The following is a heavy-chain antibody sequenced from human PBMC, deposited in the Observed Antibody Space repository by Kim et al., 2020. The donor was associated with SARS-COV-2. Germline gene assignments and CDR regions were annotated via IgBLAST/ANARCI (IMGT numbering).Heavy chain of an antibody. CDR3: AKEGEMATTYYYYYGMDV. CDR1: GYTFTSYG. Sequence: ASVKVSCKASGYTFTSYGFSWVRQAPGQGLEWMGWICAYNGNTNYVQKLQGRVTMTTDTSTSTAYMELRSLRSDDTAVYYCAKEGEMATTYYYYYGMDVWGQGTTVTVSS. V-gene: IGHV1-18*04. J-gene: IGHJ6*02. D-gene: IGHD5-12*01. CDR2: ICAYNGNT.